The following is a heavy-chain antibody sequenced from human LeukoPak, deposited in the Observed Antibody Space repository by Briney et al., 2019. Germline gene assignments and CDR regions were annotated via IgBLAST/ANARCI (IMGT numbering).Heavy chain of an antibody. CDR1: GFSFSIYT. D-gene: IGHD2-21*01. V-gene: IGHV3-30-3*01. CDR3: ARGPAYCGGDCSRFWAFDI. J-gene: IGHJ3*02. CDR2: MSYDGSNK. Sequence: GGSLRLSCEASGFSFSIYTMDWVRQAPGKGLEWVAVMSYDGSNKYHADSVKGRFTISRDNSKNKLYLQMNSLTADDTAVYYCARGPAYCGGDCSRFWAFDIWGQGTMVTVSS.